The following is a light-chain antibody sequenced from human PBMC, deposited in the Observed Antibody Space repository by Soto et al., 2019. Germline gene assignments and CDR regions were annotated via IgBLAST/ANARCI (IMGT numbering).Light chain of an antibody. J-gene: IGKJ1*01. V-gene: IGKV3-20*01. CDR2: ATS. CDR3: QQYGSSPT. Sequence: VLTQSPDTLSVSPGDRATLSCRASQSVSSNYLAWYQQKPGQAPRLLIYATSSRASDIPDRFSGSGSGTDSTLTISRLEPEDFAVYFCQQYGSSPTFGQGTKVDIK. CDR1: QSVSSNY.